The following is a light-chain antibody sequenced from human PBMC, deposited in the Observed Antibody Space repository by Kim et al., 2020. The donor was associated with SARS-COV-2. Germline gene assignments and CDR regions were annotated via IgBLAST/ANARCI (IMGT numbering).Light chain of an antibody. V-gene: IGKV3-11*01. CDR2: DAS. J-gene: IGKJ2*01. CDR3: QQRIRWPVT. Sequence: EIVLTQSPATLSLSPGERATLSCRASQSVGSQLAWYQQRPGQAPRLLIFDASSRATGIPARFSGSGSGTDFTLTISSLEPEDFAVYYCQQRIRWPVTFGQGTKLEI. CDR1: QSVGSQ.